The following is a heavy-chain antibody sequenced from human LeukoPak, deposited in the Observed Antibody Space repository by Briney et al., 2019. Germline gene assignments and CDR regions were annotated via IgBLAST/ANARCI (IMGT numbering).Heavy chain of an antibody. Sequence: GGSLRLSCAASGFTFSSYAMSWVRQAPGKGLEWVSGISGSGGSTYYADSVKGRFTISRDNSKNTLYLQMNILRAEDTAVYYCAKGVAVAVYGMDVWGQGTTVTVSS. CDR3: AKGVAVAVYGMDV. J-gene: IGHJ6*02. CDR1: GFTFSSYA. D-gene: IGHD6-19*01. CDR2: ISGSGGST. V-gene: IGHV3-23*01.